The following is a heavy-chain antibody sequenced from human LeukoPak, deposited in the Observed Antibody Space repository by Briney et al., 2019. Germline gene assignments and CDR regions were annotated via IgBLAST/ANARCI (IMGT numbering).Heavy chain of an antibody. CDR1: GFTFSSYA. V-gene: IGHV3-30-3*01. CDR3: VKDRSTSGVSEFDC. CDR2: ISYDGSNK. D-gene: IGHD1-1*01. Sequence: GGSLRLTCAASGFTFSSYAMHWVRQAPGKGLEWVAVISYDGSNKYYADSVKGRFTISRDNRKNSLYLQMNSLRTEDTALYYCVKDRSTSGVSEFDCWGQGTLVTVSS. J-gene: IGHJ4*02.